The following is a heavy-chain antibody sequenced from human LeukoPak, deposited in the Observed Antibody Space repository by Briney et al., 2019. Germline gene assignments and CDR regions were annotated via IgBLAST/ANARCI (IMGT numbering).Heavy chain of an antibody. Sequence: EGSLRLSCAASGFTFINFGMHWVRQAPGKGLEWVATMSNDGINKYYADSVKGRFTISRDNSKNMLYLQMNSLRAEDTAVYYCARVLYSSGGDYFDYWGQGTLVTVSS. D-gene: IGHD6-25*01. J-gene: IGHJ4*02. V-gene: IGHV3-30*03. CDR1: GFTFINFG. CDR3: ARVLYSSGGDYFDY. CDR2: MSNDGINK.